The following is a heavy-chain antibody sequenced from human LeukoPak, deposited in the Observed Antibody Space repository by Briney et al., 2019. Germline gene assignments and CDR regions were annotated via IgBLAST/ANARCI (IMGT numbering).Heavy chain of an antibody. Sequence: GESLRLXCAVSGFTFDDYAMHWVRQPPAKGLEWDSLISWDVGSTNYADSVEGRFTISTDHSINSLYLQMNSLRAEDTALYYCAKPSYYYDSSGYLLDGWGQASLVTVSS. V-gene: IGHV3-43D*03. D-gene: IGHD3-22*01. CDR2: ISWDVGST. J-gene: IGHJ4*02. CDR3: AKPSYYYDSSGYLLDG. CDR1: GFTFDDYA.